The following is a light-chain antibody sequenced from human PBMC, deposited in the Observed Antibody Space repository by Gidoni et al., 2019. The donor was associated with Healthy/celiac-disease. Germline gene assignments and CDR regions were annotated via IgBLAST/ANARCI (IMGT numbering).Light chain of an antibody. CDR1: QSLLHSNEYNY. V-gene: IGKV2-28*01. J-gene: IGKJ1*01. CDR2: LCS. CDR3: MQALQTWT. Sequence: DIVMTQSPLSLHVTPGEPASISFRSSQSLLHSNEYNYLDWYLQKPVQSPQLLIYLCSNRASGVPDRFSGSGSVTDFTLKISIVEAEDVWVYYCMQALQTWTFGQGTKVESK.